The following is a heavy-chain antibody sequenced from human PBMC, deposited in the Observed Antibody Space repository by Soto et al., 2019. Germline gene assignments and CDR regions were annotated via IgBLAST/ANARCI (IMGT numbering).Heavy chain of an antibody. V-gene: IGHV1-69*13. D-gene: IGHD6-13*01. CDR2: IIPIFGTA. J-gene: IGHJ6*02. CDR3: ARGFDVAAAGPGPYYYYYGMDV. Sequence: GASVKVSCKASGGTFSSYAISWVRQAPGQGLEWMGGIIPIFGTANYAQKFQGRVTITADESTSTAYMELSSLRSEDTAVYYCARGFDVAAAGPGPYYYYYGMDVWGQGTTVTVSS. CDR1: GGTFSSYA.